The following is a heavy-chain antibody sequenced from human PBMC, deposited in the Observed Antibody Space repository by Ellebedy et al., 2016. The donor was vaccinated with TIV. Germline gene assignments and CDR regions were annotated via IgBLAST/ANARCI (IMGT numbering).Heavy chain of an antibody. J-gene: IGHJ3*02. Sequence: MPSETLSLTCTVSGGSISSSSYYWGWIRQPPGKGLEWIGSIYYSGSTYYNPSLKSRVTISVDTSKNQFSLKLSSVTAADTAVYYCASLYDSSGYPDGDDAFDIWGQGTMVTVSS. V-gene: IGHV4-39*01. D-gene: IGHD3-22*01. CDR2: IYYSGST. CDR1: GGSISSSSYY. CDR3: ASLYDSSGYPDGDDAFDI.